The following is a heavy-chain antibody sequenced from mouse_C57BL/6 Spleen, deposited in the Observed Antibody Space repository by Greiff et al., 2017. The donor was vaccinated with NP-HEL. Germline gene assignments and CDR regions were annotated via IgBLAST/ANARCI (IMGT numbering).Heavy chain of an antibody. CDR3: ARRGSTIVTTEAMDY. CDR1: GFTFSSYG. D-gene: IGHD2-5*01. CDR2: ISSGGSYT. Sequence: EVKLMESGGDLVKPGGSLKLSCAASGFTFSSYGMSWVRQTPDKRLEWVATISSGGSYTYYPDSVKGRFTISRDNAKNTLYLQMSSLKSEDTAMYYCARRGSTIVTTEAMDYWGQGTSVTVSS. J-gene: IGHJ4*01. V-gene: IGHV5-6*01.